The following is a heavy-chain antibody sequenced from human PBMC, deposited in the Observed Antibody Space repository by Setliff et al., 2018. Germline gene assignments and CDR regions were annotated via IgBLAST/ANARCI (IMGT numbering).Heavy chain of an antibody. Sequence: LSLTCAVYGGSFRGHHWCWIRQPPWKGLEWIGEINHSGSANYNPSLKSRVTISLDTSKNQFSLKLSSVTTADTAVYYCARGDYYDSSAYSPDTFDIWGQGTMVTVSS. J-gene: IGHJ3*02. D-gene: IGHD3-22*01. V-gene: IGHV4-34*01. CDR1: GGSFRGHH. CDR2: INHSGSA. CDR3: ARGDYYDSSAYSPDTFDI.